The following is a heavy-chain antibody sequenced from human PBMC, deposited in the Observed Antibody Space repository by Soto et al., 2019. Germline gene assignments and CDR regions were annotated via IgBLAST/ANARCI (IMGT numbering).Heavy chain of an antibody. CDR3: ARGNYYGSGSYSAQLSYYYYGMDV. CDR1: GGTFSSYA. D-gene: IGHD3-10*01. J-gene: IGHJ6*02. V-gene: IGHV1-69*13. Sequence: SVKVSCEASGGTFSSYAISWVRHAPRQGLEWMGGIIPIFGTANYAQKFQGRVTITADESTSTAYMELSSLRSEDTAVYYCARGNYYGSGSYSAQLSYYYYGMDVWGQGTTVTVS. CDR2: IIPIFGTA.